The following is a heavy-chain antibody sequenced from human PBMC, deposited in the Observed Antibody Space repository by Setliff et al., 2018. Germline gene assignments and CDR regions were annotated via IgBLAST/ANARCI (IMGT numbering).Heavy chain of an antibody. V-gene: IGHV4-39*07. Sequence: PSETLSLTCTVSGGSITSHSYYWAWIRQPPGKGLEWTGSIYYDGRTFSHPSLRSRVTVSVDTSKNQFSLKLSSVTAADTAVYYCRFWSGYYKNDYWGQGTLVTVSS. CDR3: RFWSGYYKNDY. D-gene: IGHD3-3*01. J-gene: IGHJ4*02. CDR2: IYYDGRT. CDR1: GGSITSHSYY.